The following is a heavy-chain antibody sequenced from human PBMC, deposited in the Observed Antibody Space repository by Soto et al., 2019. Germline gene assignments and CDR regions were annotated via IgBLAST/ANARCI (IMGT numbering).Heavy chain of an antibody. CDR3: AKEGGYYGAGSKSVWENYYGIDV. D-gene: IGHD3-10*01. CDR2: ISYDGSNK. CDR1: GFTFSSYG. Sequence: QVQLVESGGGVVQPGRSLRLSCAASGFTFSSYGMHWVRQAPGKGLEWVAVISYDGSNKYYADSVKGRFTISRDNSKNTLYLQMTSLIAEDTAVYYLAKEGGYYGAGSKSVWENYYGIDVWGQGTTVTVSS. V-gene: IGHV3-30*18. J-gene: IGHJ6*02.